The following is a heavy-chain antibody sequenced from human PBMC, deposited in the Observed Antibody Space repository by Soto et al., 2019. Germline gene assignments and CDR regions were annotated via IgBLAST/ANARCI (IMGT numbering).Heavy chain of an antibody. CDR3: AKDVYDSSGYYLFDY. D-gene: IGHD3-22*01. V-gene: IGHV3-9*01. J-gene: IGHJ4*02. CDR2: ISWNSGSI. CDR1: GFTFDDYA. Sequence: LRLSCAASGFTFDDYAMHWVRQAPGKGLEWVSGISWNSGSIGYADSVKGRFTISRDNAKNSLYLQMNSLRAEDTALYYCAKDVYDSSGYYLFDYWGQGTLVTVSS.